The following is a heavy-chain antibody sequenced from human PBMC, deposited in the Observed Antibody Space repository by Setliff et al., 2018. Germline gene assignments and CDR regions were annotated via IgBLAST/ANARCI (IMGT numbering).Heavy chain of an antibody. V-gene: IGHV4-39*02. CDR2: TYYNGTA. Sequence: PSETLSLTCSVSGGSISGSHYSWVWMRQPPGKRLEWIGSTYYNGTAYYNPSLQSRVAISVDTSKNYFSLDVSSVTAADTAVYYCARDNRARHYMDVWGKGTTVTVSS. J-gene: IGHJ6*03. CDR1: GGSISGSHYS. CDR3: ARDNRARHYMDV. D-gene: IGHD3-10*01.